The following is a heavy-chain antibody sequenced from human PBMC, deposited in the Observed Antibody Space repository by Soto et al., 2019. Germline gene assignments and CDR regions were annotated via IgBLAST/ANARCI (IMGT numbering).Heavy chain of an antibody. CDR1: GGSISSSSYY. V-gene: IGHV4-39*01. D-gene: IGHD6-13*01. J-gene: IGHJ5*02. Sequence: QLQLQESGPGLVKPSETLSLTCTVSGGSISSSSYYWGWIRQPPGKGLEWIGSIYYSGSTYYNPSLKSRVTISVDTSKNQFSLKLSSVTAADTAVYYCARSIAAAPNWFDPWGQGTLVTVSS. CDR3: ARSIAAAPNWFDP. CDR2: IYYSGST.